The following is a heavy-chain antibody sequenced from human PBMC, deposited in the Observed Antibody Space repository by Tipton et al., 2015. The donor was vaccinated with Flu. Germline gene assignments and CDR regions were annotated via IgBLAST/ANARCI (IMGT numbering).Heavy chain of an antibody. CDR3: ARLSYYDVDLQNFYFDY. Sequence: TLSLTRTVSGTSISSYYWSWIRQSPGKGLEWIGYISYSGYTNYNPSLKSRVTLSLDISKNHFSLRLTSVTAADTAVYYCARLSYYDVDLQNFYFDYWGQGALVTVSS. CDR1: GTSISSYY. J-gene: IGHJ4*02. D-gene: IGHD3-10*02. V-gene: IGHV4-59*08. CDR2: ISYSGYT.